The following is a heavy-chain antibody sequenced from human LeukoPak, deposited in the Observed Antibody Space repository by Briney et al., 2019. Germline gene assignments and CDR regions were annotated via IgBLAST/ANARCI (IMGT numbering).Heavy chain of an antibody. V-gene: IGHV3-21*01. CDR3: ARDTHYAHYDILTGYLDY. CDR2: ISSSSSYI. Sequence: GGSLRLSCAASGFTFSSYSMNWVRQAPGKGLEWVSSISSSSSYIYYADSVKGRFTISRDNAKNSLYLQMNSLRAEDTAVYYCARDTHYAHYDILTGYLDYWGQGTLVTVSS. D-gene: IGHD3-9*01. CDR1: GFTFSSYS. J-gene: IGHJ4*02.